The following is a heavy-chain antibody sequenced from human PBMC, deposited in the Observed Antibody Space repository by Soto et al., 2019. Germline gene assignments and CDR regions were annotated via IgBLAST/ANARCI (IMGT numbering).Heavy chain of an antibody. D-gene: IGHD6-13*01. Sequence: PGGSLRLSCAASGFTVSSNYMSWVRQAPGKGLEWVSVIYSGGSTYYADSVKGRFTISRDNSKNTLYLQMNSLRAEDTAVYYCARDRIGGEQQLIGRYYYYGMDVWGQGTTVT. V-gene: IGHV3-53*01. J-gene: IGHJ6*02. CDR1: GFTVSSNY. CDR3: ARDRIGGEQQLIGRYYYYGMDV. CDR2: IYSGGST.